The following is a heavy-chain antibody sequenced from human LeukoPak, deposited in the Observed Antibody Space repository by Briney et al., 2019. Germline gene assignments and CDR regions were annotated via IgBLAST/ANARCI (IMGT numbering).Heavy chain of an antibody. CDR3: ARDFRQQLSRALY. D-gene: IGHD6-13*01. Sequence: GGSLRLSCAASGFTFSSYAMHWVRQAPGKGLEWVAVISYDGSNKYYADSVKGRFTISRDNSKNTLYLQMNSLRAEDTAVYYCARDFRQQLSRALYWGQGTLVTVSS. V-gene: IGHV3-30-3*01. CDR2: ISYDGSNK. CDR1: GFTFSSYA. J-gene: IGHJ4*02.